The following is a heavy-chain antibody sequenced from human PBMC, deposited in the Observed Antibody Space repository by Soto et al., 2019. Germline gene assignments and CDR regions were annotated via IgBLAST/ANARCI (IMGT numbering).Heavy chain of an antibody. Sequence: GGSLRLSCAASGFTFSNYAMSWVRQAPGKGFEWVSSISGSGGRTYYADSVKGRFTISRDNSKNTLYLQMNSLRAEDTAVYYCARTVVFDFWGQGTLVTVSS. CDR3: ARTVVFDF. CDR1: GFTFSNYA. V-gene: IGHV3-23*01. J-gene: IGHJ4*02. D-gene: IGHD2-15*01. CDR2: ISGSGGRT.